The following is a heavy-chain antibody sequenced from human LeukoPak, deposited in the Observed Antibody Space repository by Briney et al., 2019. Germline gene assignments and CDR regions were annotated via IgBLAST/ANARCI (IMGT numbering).Heavy chain of an antibody. CDR1: GGTFSSYA. J-gene: IGHJ4*02. V-gene: IGHV1-69*04. CDR2: IIPILGIA. CDR3: ARGATVVTPLDY. D-gene: IGHD4-23*01. Sequence: ASVKVSCKASGGTFSSYAISWVRQAPGQGLEWMGRIIPILGIANYAQKLQGRVTMTTDTSTSTAYMELRSLRSDDTAVYYCARGATVVTPLDYWGQGTLVTVSS.